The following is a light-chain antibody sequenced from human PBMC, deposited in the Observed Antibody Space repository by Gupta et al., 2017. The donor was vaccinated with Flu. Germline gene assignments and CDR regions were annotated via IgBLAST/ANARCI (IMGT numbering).Light chain of an antibody. J-gene: IGLJ3*02. CDR3: ASWDDSLNAWV. Sequence: QSELTQPPSVSGVPGQRVIISCSGTSSNIGSNTENWFQQLPGTAPRLLIYGYNQRPSGVPDRFSGSKSGTSASLAISGLHSEDEGDYYCASWDDSLNAWVFGGGTKLTGL. V-gene: IGLV1-44*01. CDR1: SSNIGSNT. CDR2: GYN.